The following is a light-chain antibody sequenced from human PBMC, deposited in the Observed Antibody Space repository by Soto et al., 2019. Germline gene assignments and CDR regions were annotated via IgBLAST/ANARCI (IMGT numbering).Light chain of an antibody. V-gene: IGKV1-9*01. CDR3: QQVNSSPLT. CDR2: AAS. J-gene: IGKJ3*01. Sequence: DIQLTQSPSFLSASVGDRVTITCRASQGISSYLAWYQQKRGKAPKVLIYAASTLQSGVPSRFSGSGSGTEFTLTISSLQPEDFATYYCQQVNSSPLTFCPATTLPI. CDR1: QGISSY.